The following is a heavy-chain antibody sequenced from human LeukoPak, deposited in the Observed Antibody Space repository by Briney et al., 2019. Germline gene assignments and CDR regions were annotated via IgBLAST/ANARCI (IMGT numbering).Heavy chain of an antibody. CDR2: ISKTGDAT. Sequence: PGGSLRLSCAASGFTFSNYAMSWVRQAPGKGLEWVSAISKTGDATWYPDSVKGRFTISRDKSKNILYLQMNSVRAEDTALYYCARDRDFPRDQLDYWGQGTLVTVSS. D-gene: IGHD2-21*02. CDR3: ARDRDFPRDQLDY. V-gene: IGHV3-23*01. CDR1: GFTFSNYA. J-gene: IGHJ4*02.